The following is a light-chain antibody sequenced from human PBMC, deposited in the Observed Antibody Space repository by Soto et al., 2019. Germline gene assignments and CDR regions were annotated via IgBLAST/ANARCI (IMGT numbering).Light chain of an antibody. CDR3: QQENNWAPTWT. CDR1: QSISDT. V-gene: IGKV3-15*01. Sequence: EIVMTQSQATLSVSIGGKATLSCRAIQSISDTLAWYQQKPGQAPRLLIYSASRRATGFPARFCGIGSGTDFSLTIGRLQSEDCAVYYWQQENNWAPTWTVSQGTKVDIK. J-gene: IGKJ1*01. CDR2: SAS.